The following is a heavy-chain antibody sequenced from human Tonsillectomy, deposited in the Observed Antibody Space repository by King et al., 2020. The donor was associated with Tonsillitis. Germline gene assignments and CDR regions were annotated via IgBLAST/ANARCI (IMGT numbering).Heavy chain of an antibody. V-gene: IGHV3-30*18. Sequence: VQLVESGGGVVQPGRSLRLSCAASGFTFSSYGMHWVRQAPGKGLEWVAVISYDGNNKYYADSVKGRFTISRDTSKNTLYLQMNSLRAEDTAVYYCAKDMNTYYDSSGAIDYWGQGTLVTVSS. J-gene: IGHJ4*02. CDR2: ISYDGNNK. CDR3: AKDMNTYYDSSGAIDY. CDR1: GFTFSSYG. D-gene: IGHD3-22*01.